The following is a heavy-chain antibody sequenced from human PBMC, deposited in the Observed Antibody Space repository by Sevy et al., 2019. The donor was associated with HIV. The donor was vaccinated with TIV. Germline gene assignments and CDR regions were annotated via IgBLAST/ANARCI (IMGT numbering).Heavy chain of an antibody. Sequence: GGSLRLSCVASGFPFSNYWMSWVRQAPGKGLEWVANINQDGSVKFYVDSVKGRFTVSRDNAKNSVYLQVNSLRAEDTAVYYCARIGYSSSSMDYWGQGTLVTVSS. CDR1: GFPFSNYW. J-gene: IGHJ4*02. D-gene: IGHD6-6*01. V-gene: IGHV3-7*01. CDR2: INQDGSVK. CDR3: ARIGYSSSSMDY.